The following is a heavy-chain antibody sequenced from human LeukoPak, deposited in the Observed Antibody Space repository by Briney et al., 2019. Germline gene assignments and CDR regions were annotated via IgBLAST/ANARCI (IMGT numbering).Heavy chain of an antibody. D-gene: IGHD5-12*01. CDR2: ISYDGSNK. J-gene: IGHJ6*04. Sequence: GGSLRLSCAASGFTFSSYAMHWVRQAPGKGRECVAVISYDGSNKYYADSVKGRFTISRDNSKNTLSLQMNSLRAEDTAVYYCARRGPYSAYDYYYYGMDVWGKGTTVTVSS. CDR1: GFTFSSYA. CDR3: ARRGPYSAYDYYYYGMDV. V-gene: IGHV3-30*04.